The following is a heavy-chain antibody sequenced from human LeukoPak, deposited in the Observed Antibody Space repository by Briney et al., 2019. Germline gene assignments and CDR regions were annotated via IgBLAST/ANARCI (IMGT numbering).Heavy chain of an antibody. CDR3: AGHGGSWTFDY. V-gene: IGHV4-59*08. CDR2: IDYSGST. Sequence: SETLSLTCTLSGDSICSYYWTWIRQPPGKGLEWIGYIDYSGSTNYNPSFKSRVTMSVDTSKNQFSLKLSSVTAADTAVYFCAGHGGSWTFDYWGQGTLVTVSS. CDR1: GDSICSYY. J-gene: IGHJ4*02. D-gene: IGHD6-13*01.